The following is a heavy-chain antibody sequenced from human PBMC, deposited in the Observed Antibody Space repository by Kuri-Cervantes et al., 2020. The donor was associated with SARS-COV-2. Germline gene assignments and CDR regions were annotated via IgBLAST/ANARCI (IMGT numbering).Heavy chain of an antibody. V-gene: IGHV3-7*03. J-gene: IGHJ3*02. D-gene: IGHD3-10*01. CDR2: MKGDGSEK. Sequence: LSLTCAASGFTFSGYWMNWVRQAPGKGLEWVANMKGDGSEKYYVDSVKGRFTISRDNAKNSLFLQMNSLRAEDTAVYYCARESSGSGDAFDIWGQGTMVTVSS. CDR3: ARESSGSGDAFDI. CDR1: GFTFSGYW.